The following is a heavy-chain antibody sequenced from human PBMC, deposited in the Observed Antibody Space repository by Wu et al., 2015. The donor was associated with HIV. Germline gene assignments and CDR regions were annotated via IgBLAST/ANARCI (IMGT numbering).Heavy chain of an antibody. CDR1: GYTFTGYY. CDR3: ARDGSSGYLTRNWFDP. CDR2: INPNSGGT. Sequence: QVQLVQSGAEVKKPGASVKVSCKASGYTFTGYYMHWVRQAPGQGLEWMGWINPNSGGTNYAQKFQGRVTMTRDTSISTAYMELSRLRSDDTAVYYCARDGSSGYLTRNWFDPGAREPWSPSPQ. V-gene: IGHV1-2*02. D-gene: IGHD3-22*01. J-gene: IGHJ5*02.